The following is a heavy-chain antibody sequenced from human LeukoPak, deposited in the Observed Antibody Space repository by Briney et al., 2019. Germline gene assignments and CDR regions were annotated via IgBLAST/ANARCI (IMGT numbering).Heavy chain of an antibody. Sequence: SETLSLTCTVSGGSVNSGSYYWSWIRQHPGKGLEWIGYIYYTGITNYNPSLKSRVTISVDTSKNQFSLKLSSVTAADTAVYYCARGLTSSDWYFDLWGRGTLVTVSS. CDR3: ARGLTSSDWYFDL. CDR1: GGSVNSGSYY. J-gene: IGHJ2*01. V-gene: IGHV4-61*01. D-gene: IGHD4/OR15-4a*01. CDR2: IYYTGIT.